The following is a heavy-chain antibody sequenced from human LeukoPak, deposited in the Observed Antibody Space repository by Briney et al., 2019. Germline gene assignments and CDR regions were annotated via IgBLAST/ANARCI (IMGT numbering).Heavy chain of an antibody. J-gene: IGHJ4*02. V-gene: IGHV3-23*01. CDR1: GITFSNYA. CDR3: ASERPSSSWYDY. CDR2: VSGSGDRT. D-gene: IGHD6-13*01. Sequence: GGSLRLSCAASGITFSNYAMTWVRQAPGKGLEWVSSVSGSGDRTYYAESVKGRFTISRDNAENTAYLQMNSLRAKDTAVYYCASERPSSSWYDYWGQGTLVTVSS.